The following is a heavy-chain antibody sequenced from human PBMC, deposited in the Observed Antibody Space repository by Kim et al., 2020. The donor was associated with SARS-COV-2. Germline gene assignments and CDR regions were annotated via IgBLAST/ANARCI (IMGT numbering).Heavy chain of an antibody. D-gene: IGHD1-26*01. CDR2: ISYDGSNK. V-gene: IGHV3-30*18. J-gene: IGHJ4*02. Sequence: GGSLRLSCAASGFTFSSYGMHWVRQAPGKGLEWVAVISYDGSNKYYADSVKGRFTISRDNSKNTLYLQMNSLRAEDTAVYYCAKDFFSGSYWTNDYWGQGTLVTVSS. CDR3: AKDFFSGSYWTNDY. CDR1: GFTFSSYG.